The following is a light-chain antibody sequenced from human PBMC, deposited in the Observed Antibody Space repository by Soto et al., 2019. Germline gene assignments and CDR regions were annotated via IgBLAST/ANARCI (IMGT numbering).Light chain of an antibody. Sequence: EIVMTQSPATLSVSPGERATLSCRASQSVSSNLAWYQQKPGQAPRLLIYGASTRATGTPARFSGSGSGTEFTLTISSLQSEDFAVYYCQQYNNWPVVFGQGTKVDSK. CDR3: QQYNNWPVV. V-gene: IGKV3-15*01. CDR1: QSVSSN. J-gene: IGKJ1*01. CDR2: GAS.